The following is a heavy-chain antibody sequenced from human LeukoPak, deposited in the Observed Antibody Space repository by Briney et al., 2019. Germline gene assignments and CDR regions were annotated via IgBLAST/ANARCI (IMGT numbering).Heavy chain of an antibody. J-gene: IGHJ5*02. CDR2: AYYSGST. V-gene: IGHV4-59*08. CDR3: ARGQLVGATNWFDT. Sequence: SETLSLTCTVSGGSISIYYWTWIRQPPGKGLEWIGNAYYSGSTNYNPSLKSRVTISVDTSKNQFSLKLNSMTAADTAVYYCARGQLVGATNWFDTWGQGTLVTVSS. D-gene: IGHD1-26*01. CDR1: GGSISIYY.